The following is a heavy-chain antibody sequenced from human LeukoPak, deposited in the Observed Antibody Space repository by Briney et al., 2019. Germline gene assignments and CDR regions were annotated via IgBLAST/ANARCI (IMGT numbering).Heavy chain of an antibody. Sequence: ASVKVSCKASGDTFSSYSFIWVRQAPGQGLEWMGWINPNSGGTNYAQKFQGRVTMTRDTSISTAYMELSRLRSDDTAVYYCASSLLHPDAFDIWGQGTMVTVSS. CDR3: ASSLLHPDAFDI. CDR2: INPNSGGT. CDR1: GDTFSSYS. V-gene: IGHV1-2*02. D-gene: IGHD2-15*01. J-gene: IGHJ3*02.